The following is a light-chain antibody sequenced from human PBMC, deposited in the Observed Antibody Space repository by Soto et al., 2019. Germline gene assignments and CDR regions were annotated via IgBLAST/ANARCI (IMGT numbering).Light chain of an antibody. CDR2: EVS. CDR3: SSSTSSSTVI. J-gene: IGLJ2*01. V-gene: IGLV2-14*01. Sequence: QSALTQPASVSGSPGQSITISCTGTSSDVGGYNYVSWYQQHPGKAPKLMIYEVSNRPSGVSDRFSGSKSGSTASLTISGLQAEDEADYYCSSSTSSSTVIFGGGTKLTVL. CDR1: SSDVGGYNY.